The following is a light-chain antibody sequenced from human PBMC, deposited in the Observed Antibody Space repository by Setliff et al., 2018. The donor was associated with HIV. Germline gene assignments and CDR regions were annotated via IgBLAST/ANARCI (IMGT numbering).Light chain of an antibody. CDR3: ATWDDSLNGFV. J-gene: IGLJ1*01. CDR2: SNY. Sequence: QSVLAQPPSASGTPGQRVTISCSGSSSNIGSNTVTWYQQLPGTAPKLLIYSNYQRPSGVPDRFSGAKSGTSASLAISGVQSEDEAYYYCATWDDSLNGFVFGTGTK. CDR1: SSNIGSNT. V-gene: IGLV1-44*01.